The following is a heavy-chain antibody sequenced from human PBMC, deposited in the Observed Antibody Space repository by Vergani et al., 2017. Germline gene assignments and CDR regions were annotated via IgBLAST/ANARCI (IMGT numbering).Heavy chain of an antibody. Sequence: QVQLVESEGGLVKPGGSLRLSCAASGFTFSDYYMSWIRQAPGKGLEWVSYISSSSSYTNYADSVKGRFTISRDNAKNSLYMQMNSLRAEGTAVYYCARDVVVVAAEPGEGAFDIWGQGTMVTVSS. CDR2: ISSSSSYT. CDR3: ARDVVVVAAEPGEGAFDI. D-gene: IGHD2-15*01. J-gene: IGHJ3*02. V-gene: IGHV3-11*05. CDR1: GFTFSDYY.